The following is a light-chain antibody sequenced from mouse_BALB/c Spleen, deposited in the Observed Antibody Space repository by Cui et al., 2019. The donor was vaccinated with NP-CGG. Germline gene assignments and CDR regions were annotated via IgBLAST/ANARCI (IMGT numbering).Light chain of an antibody. J-gene: IGLJ1*01. CDR1: TGPVTTNNY. CDR2: GTN. Sequence: QAVVTQESALTTSPDETVTLTCRSSTGPVTTNNYANWVQEKPDHLFTGLIGGTNNRAPGGPARFSGSLIGDKAALTITGAQTEDEAIYFCALWYSNHWVFGGGTKLTVL. CDR3: ALWYSNHWV. V-gene: IGLV1*01.